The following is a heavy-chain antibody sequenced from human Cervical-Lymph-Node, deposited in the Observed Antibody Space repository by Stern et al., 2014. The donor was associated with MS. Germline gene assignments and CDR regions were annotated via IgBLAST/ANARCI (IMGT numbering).Heavy chain of an antibody. CDR3: ARRGYSYSLDY. Sequence: EVQLVQSGAEVKKPGESLKISCKVSGYDFTAYWIGWGRQTPGKGLEWMGIIYPGDSDTTYSPSFQRQVTISVDKSSSTAYVQWSTLKASDTAIYYCARRGYSYSLDYWGQGTLVTVSS. V-gene: IGHV5-51*03. J-gene: IGHJ4*02. CDR2: IYPGDSDT. CDR1: GYDFTAYW. D-gene: IGHD5-18*01.